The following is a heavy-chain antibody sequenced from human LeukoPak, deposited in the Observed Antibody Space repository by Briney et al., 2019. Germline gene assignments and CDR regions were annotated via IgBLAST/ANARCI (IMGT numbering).Heavy chain of an antibody. J-gene: IGHJ4*02. Sequence: GGSLRLSCAASGFTVSSTFMSWVRQAPGKGLEWVSVIYTGGSTHYADSVKGRFTISRDNSNNTVYLQMNSLRAEDTAVYYCARDNAYFDYWGRGTLVAVSS. V-gene: IGHV3-53*01. CDR2: IYTGGST. CDR3: ARDNAYFDY. CDR1: GFTVSSTF.